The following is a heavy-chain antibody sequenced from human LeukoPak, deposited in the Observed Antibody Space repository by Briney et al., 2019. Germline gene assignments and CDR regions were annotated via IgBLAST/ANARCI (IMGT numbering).Heavy chain of an antibody. D-gene: IGHD1-26*01. CDR3: ARDLARVGASPFDY. Sequence: GRSRRLSCAASGFTFSSYAVHWVRQAPGKGLEWVAGISYDGSNKYYADSVKGRFTISRDNSKNTLYLQMNSLRAEDTVVYYCARDLARVGASPFDYWGQGTLVTVSS. CDR1: GFTFSSYA. J-gene: IGHJ4*02. CDR2: ISYDGSNK. V-gene: IGHV3-30-3*01.